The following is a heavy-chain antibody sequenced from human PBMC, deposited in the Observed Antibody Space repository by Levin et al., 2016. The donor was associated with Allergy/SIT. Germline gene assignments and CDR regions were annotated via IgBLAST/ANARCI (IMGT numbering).Heavy chain of an antibody. Sequence: ASVKVSCKASGYTFTGYYMHWVRQAPGQGLEWMGWINPNSGGTNYAQKFQGWVTMTRDTSISTAYMELSRLRSDDTAVYYCARTTRSIGFWSGYLPWGQGTLVTVSS. CDR2: INPNSGGT. CDR3: ARTTRSIGFWSGYLP. D-gene: IGHD3-3*01. J-gene: IGHJ5*02. CDR1: GYTFTGYY. V-gene: IGHV1-2*04.